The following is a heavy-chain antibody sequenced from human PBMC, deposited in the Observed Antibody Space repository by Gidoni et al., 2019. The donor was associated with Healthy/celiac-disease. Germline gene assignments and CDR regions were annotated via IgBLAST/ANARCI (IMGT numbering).Heavy chain of an antibody. CDR2: MIPNSGKT. CDR3: ARSNVVAAPPNGMDV. J-gene: IGHJ6*02. D-gene: IGHD2-15*01. CDR1: GYTFTSYD. V-gene: IGHV1-8*01. Sequence: QVQLVQSGAEVKKPGASVKVSCKASGYTFTSYDINRVRQATGQGLSGMGWMIPNSGKTGYAKKFQGRVTMTRNTSISTAYMELRSLRSEDTAVYYCARSNVVAAPPNGMDVWGQGTTVTVSS.